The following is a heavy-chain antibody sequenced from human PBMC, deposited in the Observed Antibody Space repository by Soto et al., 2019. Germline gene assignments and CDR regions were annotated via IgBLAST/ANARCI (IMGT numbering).Heavy chain of an antibody. J-gene: IGHJ6*02. D-gene: IGHD6-19*01. CDR2: ISAYNGNT. CDR1: GYTFTSYG. V-gene: IGHV1-18*04. Sequence: QVQLVQSGAEVKKPGASVKVSCKASGYTFTSYGISWVRQAPGQGLEWMGWISAYNGNTNYAQKLQGRVTMTTDTSTSTAYMEPRSLRSDDTAVYYCATRIAVAGGRVNYYYYGMDVWGQGTTVTVSS. CDR3: ATRIAVAGGRVNYYYYGMDV.